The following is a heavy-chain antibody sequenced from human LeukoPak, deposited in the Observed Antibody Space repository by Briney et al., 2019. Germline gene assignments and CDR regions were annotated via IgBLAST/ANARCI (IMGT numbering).Heavy chain of an antibody. CDR3: ARDRLRD. D-gene: IGHD4-17*01. Sequence: GGSLRLSCAASGFSFSSYSVNWVRQAPGKGLEWVSSISSSGSFIYYADSVKGRFTISRDNAKNSLYLQMNSLRAEDTAVYYCARDRLRDWGQGTLVTVSS. V-gene: IGHV3-21*01. CDR2: ISSSGSFI. CDR1: GFSFSSYS. J-gene: IGHJ4*02.